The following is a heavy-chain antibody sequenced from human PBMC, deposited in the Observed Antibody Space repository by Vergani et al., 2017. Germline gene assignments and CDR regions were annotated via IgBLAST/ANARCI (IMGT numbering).Heavy chain of an antibody. Sequence: EVYLVQSGTEVKRPRATMRISCKVSGYTFTDHYMHWVKQAPGKGLEWMGLVDPEDGETTYSETFKGRVTITAYISTDTAYLELTSLRSEDTAVYYCAIPQTVTTGGMEVWGQGTTVIVSS. D-gene: IGHD4-17*01. CDR3: AIPQTVTTGGMEV. CDR2: VDPEDGET. V-gene: IGHV1-69-2*01. CDR1: GYTFTDHY. J-gene: IGHJ6*02.